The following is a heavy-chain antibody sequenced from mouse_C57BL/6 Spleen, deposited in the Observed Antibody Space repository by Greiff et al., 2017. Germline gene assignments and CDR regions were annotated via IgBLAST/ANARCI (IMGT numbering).Heavy chain of an antibody. CDR1: GFSLTSYA. J-gene: IGHJ3*01. CDR2: IWTGGGT. V-gene: IGHV2-9-1*01. Sequence: VQLQQSGPGLVAPSQSLSITCTVSGFSLTSYAISWVRQPPGKGLEWLGVIWTGGGTNYNSALKSRLSISKDNSKSQVFLKRNSQQTDDTARYYCARNEGGFAYWGQGTLVTVSA. CDR3: ARNEGGFAY.